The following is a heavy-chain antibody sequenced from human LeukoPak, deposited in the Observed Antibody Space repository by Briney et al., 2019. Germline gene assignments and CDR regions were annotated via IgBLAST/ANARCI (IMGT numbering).Heavy chain of an antibody. V-gene: IGHV3-43D*03. CDR1: GFTFDDYA. Sequence: GGSLRLSCAASGFTFDDYAMHWVRQAPGKGLEWVSLISWDGGSTYYADSVKGRFTVSRDNSKNSLYLQMNSLRAEDTAVYYCARAPGYSYGFDYWGQGTLVTVSS. CDR3: ARAPGYSYGFDY. D-gene: IGHD5-18*01. J-gene: IGHJ4*02. CDR2: ISWDGGST.